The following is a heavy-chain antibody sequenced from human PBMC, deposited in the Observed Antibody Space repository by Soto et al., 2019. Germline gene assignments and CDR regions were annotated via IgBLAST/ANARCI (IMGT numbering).Heavy chain of an antibody. Sequence: SGTLSLTCTVSGGSFSPNYWGWIRQPPGEGLEWIGSIYYSGSTYYNPSLKSRVTISVDTSKNQFSLKLSSVTAADTAVYYCARHFSLRRWVYYFDYWGQGTLVTVSS. D-gene: IGHD3-16*01. J-gene: IGHJ4*02. CDR3: ARHFSLRRWVYYFDY. CDR1: GGSFSPNY. CDR2: IYYSGST. V-gene: IGHV4-39*01.